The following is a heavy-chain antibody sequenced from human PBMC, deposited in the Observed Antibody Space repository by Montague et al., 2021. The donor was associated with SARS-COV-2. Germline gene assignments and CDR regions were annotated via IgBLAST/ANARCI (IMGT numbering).Heavy chain of an antibody. CDR1: GFTISNYV. Sequence: SLRLSCAASGFTISNYVLHWVCQAPGKGLEWVALLSYDERNQYYADSVKGRFTITRDNSKTTLYLQTNSLTIDDTAVYYCAKGRTIIINSPFDYWGQGTPVTVSS. D-gene: IGHD4-23*01. CDR2: LSYDERNQ. V-gene: IGHV3-30*04. CDR3: AKGRTIIINSPFDY. J-gene: IGHJ4*02.